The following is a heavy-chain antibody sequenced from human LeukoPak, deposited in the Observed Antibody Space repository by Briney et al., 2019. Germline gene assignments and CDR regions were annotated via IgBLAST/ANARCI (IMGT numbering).Heavy chain of an antibody. CDR2: ISSSSSYI. D-gene: IGHD1-14*01. CDR1: GFTFSSYS. Sequence: PGGSLRLSCAASGFTFSSYSMNWVRQAPGKGLEWVSSISSSSSYIYYADSVKGRFTISRDSAKNSLYLQMNSLRAEDTAVYYCARVNRSQYWFDPWGQGTLVTVSS. CDR3: ARVNRSQYWFDP. J-gene: IGHJ5*02. V-gene: IGHV3-21*01.